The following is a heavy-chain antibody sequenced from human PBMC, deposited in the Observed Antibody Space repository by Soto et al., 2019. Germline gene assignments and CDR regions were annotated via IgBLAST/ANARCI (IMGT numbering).Heavy chain of an antibody. CDR3: ARRGCDSIFGSLDY. D-gene: IGHD2-21*02. CDR1: GGSISSGDW. V-gene: IGHV4-4*02. Sequence: QVQLQESGPGLVKPSGTLSLTCAVSGGSISSGDWCWSWVRQSPGKGLEWIGEIYYSGSTTYNPSPKSRVTISADKSENQFSLRLSSVTAADTAVYYWARRGCDSIFGSLDYWGQGTLVTVSS. J-gene: IGHJ4*02. CDR2: IYYSGST.